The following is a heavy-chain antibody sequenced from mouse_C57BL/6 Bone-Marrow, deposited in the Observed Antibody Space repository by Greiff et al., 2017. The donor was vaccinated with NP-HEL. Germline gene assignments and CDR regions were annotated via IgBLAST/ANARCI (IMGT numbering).Heavy chain of an antibody. CDR2: IHPSDSDT. CDR1: GYTFTSYW. D-gene: IGHD1-1*01. Sequence: QVQLKQPGAELVKPGASVKVSCKASGYTFTSYWMHWVKQRPGQGLEWIGRIHPSDSDTNYNQKFKGKATLTVDKSSSTAYMQLSSLTSEDSAVYYCAILLFRVITTVEGYWGQGTTLTVSS. J-gene: IGHJ2*01. V-gene: IGHV1-74*01. CDR3: AILLFRVITTVEGY.